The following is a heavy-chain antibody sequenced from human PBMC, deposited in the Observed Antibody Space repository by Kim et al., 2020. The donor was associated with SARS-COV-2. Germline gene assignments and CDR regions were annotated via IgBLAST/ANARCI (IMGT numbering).Heavy chain of an antibody. D-gene: IGHD3-3*01. CDR3: AGYDGNWGWFDP. J-gene: IGHJ5*02. V-gene: IGHV4-28*01. CDR2: T. Sequence: TDSNPSLKSILTVSIDTSKNQFSLKLRAVTAVDAAVHFCAGYDGNWGWFDPWGQGILVTVSS.